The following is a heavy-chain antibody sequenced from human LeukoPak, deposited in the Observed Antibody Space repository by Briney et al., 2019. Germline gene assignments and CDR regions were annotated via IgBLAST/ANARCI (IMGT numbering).Heavy chain of an antibody. J-gene: IGHJ4*02. Sequence: SETLSLTCAVYGGSFSGYYWSWIRQPPGKGLEWIGEINHSGSTNYNPSLKSRVTISVDTSKNQFSLKLSSVTAADTAVYYCARDSLHEYVWGSYRFFDYWGQGTLVTVSS. CDR2: INHSGST. CDR3: ARDSLHEYVWGSYRFFDY. D-gene: IGHD3-16*02. V-gene: IGHV4-34*01. CDR1: GGSFSGYY.